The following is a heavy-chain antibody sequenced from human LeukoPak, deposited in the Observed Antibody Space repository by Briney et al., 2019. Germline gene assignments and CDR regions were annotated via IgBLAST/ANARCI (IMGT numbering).Heavy chain of an antibody. D-gene: IGHD3-22*01. CDR1: GFTFSSYW. CDR2: IKQDGSEK. Sequence: GGSLRLSCAASGFTFSSYWMSWVRQAPGKGLEWVANIKQDGSEKYYVDSVKGRFTISRDNAKNSLYLQMNSLRAEDTAVYYCARLKGRDSSGPEVYWGQGTLVTVSS. J-gene: IGHJ4*02. V-gene: IGHV3-7*01. CDR3: ARLKGRDSSGPEVY.